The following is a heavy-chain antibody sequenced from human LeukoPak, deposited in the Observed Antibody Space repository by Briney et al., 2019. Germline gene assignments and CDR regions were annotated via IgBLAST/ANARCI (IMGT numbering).Heavy chain of an antibody. V-gene: IGHV1-69*13. CDR1: VGTFSSYS. J-gene: IGHJ5*02. D-gene: IGHD2-2*01. Sequence: ASVKVSCKASVGTFSSYSISWVRQAPGQGLEWMGGIIPIFGTANYAQKFQGRVTITADESTSTAYMELSSLRSEDTAVYYCARGAFDCSSTSCYFDPWGQGTLVTVSS. CDR2: IIPIFGTA. CDR3: ARGAFDCSSTSCYFDP.